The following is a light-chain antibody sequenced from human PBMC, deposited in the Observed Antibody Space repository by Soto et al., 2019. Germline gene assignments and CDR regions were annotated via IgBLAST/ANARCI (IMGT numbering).Light chain of an antibody. CDR3: QQRSNWPPMYT. J-gene: IGKJ2*01. Sequence: EIVLTQSPATLSLSPGERATLSCRASQSVRSYLTWYQQKPGQAPRVLIYDASNRATGIPARFSGSGSGTDVTLTISSLEPEDFAVYYCQQRSNWPPMYTFGQGTKLEIK. V-gene: IGKV3-11*01. CDR1: QSVRSY. CDR2: DAS.